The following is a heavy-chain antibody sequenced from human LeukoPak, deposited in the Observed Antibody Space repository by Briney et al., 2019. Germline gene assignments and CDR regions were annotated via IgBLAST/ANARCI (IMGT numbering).Heavy chain of an antibody. V-gene: IGHV4-59*01. D-gene: IGHD3-10*01. CDR3: ARDSGTTGEVKFDP. Sequence: SETLSLTCTVSGGSISHYYWNWIRQPPGKGLEFIGYIYYSGSTNYNPSLRSRVTISVDMSKNQFSLKLSSVTAADTAVYYCARDSGTTGEVKFDPWGQGTLVTVSS. J-gene: IGHJ5*02. CDR2: IYYSGST. CDR1: GGSISHYY.